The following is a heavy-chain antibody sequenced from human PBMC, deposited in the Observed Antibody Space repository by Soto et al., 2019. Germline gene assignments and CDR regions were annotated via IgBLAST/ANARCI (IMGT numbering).Heavy chain of an antibody. CDR3: ARAGTARRGKGLFDY. V-gene: IGHV4-30-2*01. CDR2: IYHSGST. J-gene: IGHJ4*02. CDR1: GGSISSGGYS. Sequence: SETLSLTCAVSGGSISSGGYSWSWIRQPPGKGLEWIGYIYHSGSTNYNPSLKSRVTISVDTSKNQFSLKLSSVAAADTAVYYCARAGTARRGKGLFDYWGQGTLVTVSS. D-gene: IGHD6-6*01.